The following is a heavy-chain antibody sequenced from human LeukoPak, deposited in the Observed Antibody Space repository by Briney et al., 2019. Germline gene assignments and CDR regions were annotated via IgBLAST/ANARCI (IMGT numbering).Heavy chain of an antibody. Sequence: QPGGSLRLSCAATGFTLSNNAMSWVRQAPGKGLEWVSGITVSGGSTYYADSVKGRFTISRDSSKNMLYLQMNSLRAEDTAVYYCAKDLKGFDPWGQGTLVTVSS. CDR2: ITVSGGST. V-gene: IGHV3-23*01. CDR3: AKDLKGFDP. J-gene: IGHJ5*02. CDR1: GFTLSNNA. D-gene: IGHD3-9*01.